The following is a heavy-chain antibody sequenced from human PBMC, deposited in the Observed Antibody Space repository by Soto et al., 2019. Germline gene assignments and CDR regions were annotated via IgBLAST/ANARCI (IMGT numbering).Heavy chain of an antibody. CDR3: ARGRGGGGLVYYYYGMDV. CDR1: GGSISSYY. D-gene: IGHD2-15*01. V-gene: IGHV4-59*01. J-gene: IGHJ6*02. CDR2: IYYSGST. Sequence: SEPLSLTCTVSGGSISSYYWSWIRQHPGKGLEWIGYIYYSGSTNYNPSLKSRVTISVDTSKNQFSLKLSSVTAADTTVYYCARGRGGGGLVYYYYGMDVWGQGTTVTVSS.